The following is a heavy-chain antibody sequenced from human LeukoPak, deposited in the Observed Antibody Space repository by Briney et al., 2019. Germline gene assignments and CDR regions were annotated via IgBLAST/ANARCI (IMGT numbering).Heavy chain of an antibody. CDR1: GYTFTGYY. D-gene: IGHD3-9*01. CDR3: ARHGDDILTGSED. CDR2: INPNSGGT. V-gene: IGHV1-2*02. Sequence: ASVKASCKASGYTFTGYYMHWVRQAPGQGLEWMGWINPNSGGTNYAQKFQGRVTMTRDTSISTAYMELGRLRSDDTAVYYCARHGDDILTGSEDWGQGTLVTVSS. J-gene: IGHJ4*02.